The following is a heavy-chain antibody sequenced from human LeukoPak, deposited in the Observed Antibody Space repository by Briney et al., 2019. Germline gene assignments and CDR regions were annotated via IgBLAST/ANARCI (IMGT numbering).Heavy chain of an antibody. CDR2: IYYSGST. Sequence: NPSETLSLTCTVSGGSISSSSYYWGWIRQPPGKGLEWIGSIYYSGSTYYNPSLKSRVTISVDTSKNQFSLKLSSVTAADTAVYYCARVGYFGSGNYYNDRGAFDYWGQGTLVTVSS. J-gene: IGHJ4*02. CDR3: ARVGYFGSGNYYNDRGAFDY. V-gene: IGHV4-39*07. CDR1: GGSISSSSYY. D-gene: IGHD3-10*01.